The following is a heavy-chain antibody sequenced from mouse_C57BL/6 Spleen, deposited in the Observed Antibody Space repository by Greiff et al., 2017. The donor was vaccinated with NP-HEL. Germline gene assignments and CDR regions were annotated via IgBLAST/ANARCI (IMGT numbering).Heavy chain of an antibody. Sequence: EVHLVESGAGLVQPKGSLKLSCAASGFTFTTYSMHWVRQAPGKGFEWVARISSKSSNYATYYADSVKDRFTIARDESQNMHYLQMNTLKTEDTAMYYCGRGLCNYGGAMDDWGQGTSVTVSS. D-gene: IGHD1-3*01. J-gene: IGHJ4*01. V-gene: IGHV10-3*01. CDR3: GRGLCNYGGAMDD. CDR1: GFTFTTYS. CDR2: ISSKSSNYAT.